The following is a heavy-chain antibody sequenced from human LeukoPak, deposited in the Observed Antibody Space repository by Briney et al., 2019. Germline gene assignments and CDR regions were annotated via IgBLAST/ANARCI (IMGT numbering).Heavy chain of an antibody. CDR3: ARESSGFSV. D-gene: IGHD6-19*01. Sequence: PGGPLRLSCAASGFTFSSYGMHWVRQAPGKGLEWVAVIWYDGSNKYYADSVKGRFTISRDNSKNTLYLQMNSLRAEDTAVYYCARESSGFSVWGQGTLVTVSS. J-gene: IGHJ4*02. CDR2: IWYDGSNK. CDR1: GFTFSSYG. V-gene: IGHV3-33*01.